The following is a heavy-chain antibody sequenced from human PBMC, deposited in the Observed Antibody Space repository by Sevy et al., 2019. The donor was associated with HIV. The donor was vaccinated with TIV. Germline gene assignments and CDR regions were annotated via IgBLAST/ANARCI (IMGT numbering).Heavy chain of an antibody. CDR3: GRSVLGDK. J-gene: IGHJ4*02. CDR2: ISYAGDTK. Sequence: GGSLRLSCAASGFNFRTHAMHWVRHAPGRGLEWVAVISYAGDTKYNTDSVKGRFTISRDNSKNTLFLQMNSLRVDDTAVYYCGRSVLGDKWGQGTLVTVSS. D-gene: IGHD3-16*01. V-gene: IGHV3-30-3*01. CDR1: GFNFRTHA.